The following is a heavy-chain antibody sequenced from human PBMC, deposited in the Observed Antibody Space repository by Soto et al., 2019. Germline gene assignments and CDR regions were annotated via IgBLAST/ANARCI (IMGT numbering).Heavy chain of an antibody. D-gene: IGHD6-13*01. CDR1: GFTFSSYA. Sequence: GGSLRLSCAASGFTFSSYAMSWVRQAPGKGLEWVSAISGSGGSTYYADSVKGRFTISRDNSKNTLYLQINSLRAEDTAVDYGANDRYSSSWYSSGAFDIWGQGTMVTVSS. J-gene: IGHJ3*02. V-gene: IGHV3-23*01. CDR3: ANDRYSSSWYSSGAFDI. CDR2: ISGSGGST.